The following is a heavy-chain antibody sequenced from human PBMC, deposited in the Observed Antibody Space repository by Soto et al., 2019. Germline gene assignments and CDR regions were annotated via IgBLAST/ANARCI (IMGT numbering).Heavy chain of an antibody. Sequence: QVQLVQSGAEVKKPGSSVKVSCKASGGTFSSYAISWVRQAPGQGLEWMGAIIPIFGRANYAQKFQGRVTITADESTSTAYMELSSLRSEDTAVYYCARDRGPSSGYYPYWFDPWGQGTLVTVSS. CDR2: IIPIFGRA. CDR3: ARDRGPSSGYYPYWFDP. J-gene: IGHJ5*02. D-gene: IGHD3-22*01. V-gene: IGHV1-69*12. CDR1: GGTFSSYA.